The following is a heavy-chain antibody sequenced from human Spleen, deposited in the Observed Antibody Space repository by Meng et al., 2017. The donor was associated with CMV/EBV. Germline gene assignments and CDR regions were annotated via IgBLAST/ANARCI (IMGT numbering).Heavy chain of an antibody. V-gene: IGHV1-69*10. D-gene: IGHD2-2*03. CDR3: ARAPGWISTYYYYGMDV. Sequence: SVKVSCKASGGTFSSYAISWVRQAPGQGLEWMGGIIPILGIANYAQKFQGRVTITADKSTSTAYMELSSLRSEDTAVYYCARAPGWISTYYYYGMDVWGQGTTVTVSS. CDR2: IIPILGIA. CDR1: GGTFSSYA. J-gene: IGHJ6*02.